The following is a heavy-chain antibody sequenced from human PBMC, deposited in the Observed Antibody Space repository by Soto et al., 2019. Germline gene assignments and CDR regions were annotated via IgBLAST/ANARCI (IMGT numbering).Heavy chain of an antibody. CDR1: GFIFNAYA. V-gene: IGHV3-23*01. J-gene: IGHJ4*02. CDR3: ARVASDYINSADH. CDR2: IGGSGGNT. D-gene: IGHD4-4*01. Sequence: EVQLLESGGGLVQPGGSGRLSCAGSGFIFNAYAMTWVRQAPGKGLEWVSAIGGSGGNTYYAASVKGRFTISRDNSKDTVDLEMNRLRVDDTAVYFCARVASDYINSADHWGQGILVTVSS.